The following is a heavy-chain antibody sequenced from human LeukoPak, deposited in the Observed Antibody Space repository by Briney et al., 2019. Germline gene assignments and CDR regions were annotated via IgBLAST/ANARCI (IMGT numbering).Heavy chain of an antibody. CDR1: GFTLSSYA. Sequence: GGSLRLSCAASGFTLSSYAMSRVRQAPGKGLEWVSAISDSGNTYHADSVKGRFTISRDSSKNTLFLQMNRLRPEDAAVYYCAKAPVTTCRGAYCYPFDYWGQGTLVTVSS. V-gene: IGHV3-23*01. CDR3: AKAPVTTCRGAYCYPFDY. D-gene: IGHD2-21*01. J-gene: IGHJ4*02. CDR2: ISDSGNT.